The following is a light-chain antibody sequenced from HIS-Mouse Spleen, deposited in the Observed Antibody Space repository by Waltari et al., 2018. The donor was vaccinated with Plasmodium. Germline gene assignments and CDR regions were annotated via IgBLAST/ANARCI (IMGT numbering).Light chain of an antibody. CDR3: SSYAGSNNLV. CDR2: EVS. Sequence: QSALTQPPSASGSPGQSVTIPCTGTSSDVGVYNSSSWYQQPPGKAPKLMLYEVSKRPSGVPDRFSGSKSGNTASLTVSGLQAEDEADYYCSSYAGSNNLVFGGGTKLTVL. J-gene: IGLJ2*01. V-gene: IGLV2-8*01. CDR1: SSDVGVYNS.